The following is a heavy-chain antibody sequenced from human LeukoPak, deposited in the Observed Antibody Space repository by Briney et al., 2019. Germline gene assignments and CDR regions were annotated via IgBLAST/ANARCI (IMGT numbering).Heavy chain of an antibody. D-gene: IGHD1-26*01. CDR1: GFTFSSYW. CDR2: INTDGSST. V-gene: IGHV3-74*01. Sequence: GGSLRLSCAASGFTFSSYWMHWVRQAPGKGLLWVSRINTDGSSTDFADSVRGRFTISRDNAKNTLYLQMNSLRAEDTAVYYCTRDLSGTYYGRFDYWGQGTLVTVSS. CDR3: TRDLSGTYYGRFDY. J-gene: IGHJ4*02.